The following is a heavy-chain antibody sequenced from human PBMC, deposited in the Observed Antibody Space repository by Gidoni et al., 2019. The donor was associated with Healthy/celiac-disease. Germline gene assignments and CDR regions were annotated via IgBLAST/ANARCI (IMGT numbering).Heavy chain of an antibody. J-gene: IGHJ6*02. CDR2: ISWNSGSI. V-gene: IGHV3-9*01. Sequence: EVQLVESGGGLVQPGRSLRLSCAASGFTFDDYAMHWVRQAPGKGLEWVSGISWNSGSIGYADSVKGRFTISRDNAKNSLYLQMNSLRAEDTALYYCSSSWYSHYYYGMDVWGQGTTVTVSS. CDR1: GFTFDDYA. D-gene: IGHD6-13*01. CDR3: SSSWYSHYYYGMDV.